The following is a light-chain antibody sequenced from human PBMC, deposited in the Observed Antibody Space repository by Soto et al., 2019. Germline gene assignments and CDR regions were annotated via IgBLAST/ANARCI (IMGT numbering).Light chain of an antibody. CDR1: SSNIGAGYD. CDR3: QSYDSSLSGHVV. Sequence: QSVLTQPPSVSGAPGQRVTISCSGTSSNIGAGYDVHWYQHLPGTAPKLLIDVNTNRPSGVPDRFSGSKSGTSASLAITGLQAEDEADYYCQSYDSSLSGHVVFGGGTKLTVL. J-gene: IGLJ2*01. V-gene: IGLV1-40*01. CDR2: VNT.